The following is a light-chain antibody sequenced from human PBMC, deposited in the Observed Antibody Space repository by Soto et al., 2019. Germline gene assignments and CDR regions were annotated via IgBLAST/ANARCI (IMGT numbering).Light chain of an antibody. CDR1: QSVSNNY. V-gene: IGKV3D-20*02. CDR2: AAS. CDR3: QQRSNWPPIT. J-gene: IGKJ5*01. Sequence: EIVLTQSPGTLSLSPGERATLSCRASQSVSNNYLAWYQQKPGQAPRHLIYAASTRATGIPERFSGSGSGTDFTLTISRLEPEDFAVYYCQQRSNWPPITFGQGTRLEIK.